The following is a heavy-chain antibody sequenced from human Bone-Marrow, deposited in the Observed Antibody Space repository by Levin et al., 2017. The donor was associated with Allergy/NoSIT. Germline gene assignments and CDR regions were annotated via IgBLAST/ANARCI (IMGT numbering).Heavy chain of an antibody. Sequence: AGGSLRLSCAASGFTFSSYWMSWVRQAPGKGLEWVANIKQDGSEKYYVESVKGRFTISRDNAKKSLYLQMNSLRAEDTAVYYCARDQRSSGWDFDYWGQGTLVTVSS. V-gene: IGHV3-7*01. CDR2: IKQDGSEK. D-gene: IGHD6-19*01. CDR3: ARDQRSSGWDFDY. J-gene: IGHJ4*02. CDR1: GFTFSSYW.